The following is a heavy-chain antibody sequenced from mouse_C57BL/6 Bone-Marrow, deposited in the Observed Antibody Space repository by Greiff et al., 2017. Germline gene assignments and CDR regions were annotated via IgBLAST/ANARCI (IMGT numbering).Heavy chain of an antibody. Sequence: VQLQQPGAELVKPGASVKMSCKASGYTFTSYWITWVKQRPGQGLEWIGDIYPGSGSTNYTEKFKSKATLTVNTSSSTAYMQLSSLTTEDSAVYYCARPYDSNYWYFDVWGTGTTVTVSS. CDR2: IYPGSGST. V-gene: IGHV1-55*01. CDR3: ARPYDSNYWYFDV. J-gene: IGHJ1*03. CDR1: GYTFTSYW. D-gene: IGHD2-5*01.